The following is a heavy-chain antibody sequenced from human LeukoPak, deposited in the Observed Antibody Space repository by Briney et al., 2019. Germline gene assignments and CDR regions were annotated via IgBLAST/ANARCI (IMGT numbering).Heavy chain of an antibody. V-gene: IGHV4-59*08. CDR1: GGSISSYY. CDR2: IYYSGST. CDR3: ARVDDYYYDSSGYYQGSLYFDL. D-gene: IGHD3-22*01. J-gene: IGHJ2*01. Sequence: SETLSLTCTVSGGSISSYYWSWIRQPPGKGLEGMGYIYYSGSTNYNPSLKSRVTISVDTSKNQFSLKLSSVTAADTAVYYCARVDDYYYDSSGYYQGSLYFDLWGRGTLVTVSS.